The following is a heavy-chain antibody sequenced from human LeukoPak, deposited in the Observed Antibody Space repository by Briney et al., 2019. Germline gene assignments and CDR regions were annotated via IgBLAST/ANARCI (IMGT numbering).Heavy chain of an antibody. J-gene: IGHJ4*02. CDR3: ARHGYSGSGGFDY. V-gene: IGHV3-48*03. Sequence: GGSLRLSCAASGFTFSSYEMNWVRQAPGKGLEWVSYISSSGSTIYYADSVKGRFTISRDNAKNSLYLQMNSLRAEDTAVYYCARHGYSGSGGFDYWGQGTLVTVSS. CDR2: ISSSGSTI. CDR1: GFTFSSYE. D-gene: IGHD5-12*01.